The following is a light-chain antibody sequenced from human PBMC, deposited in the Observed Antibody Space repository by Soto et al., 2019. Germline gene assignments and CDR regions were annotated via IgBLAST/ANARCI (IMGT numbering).Light chain of an antibody. CDR2: DAS. CDR1: QSISSL. J-gene: IGKJ4*01. Sequence: DIVLTQSPATLSLSPGERATLSCRASQSISSLLAWYQQKPGQAPRLLIYDASNRATGIPARFSGSGSGTDFTITISSLEPEDFAVYYCQHRYNWPLTFGGGSKVEIK. V-gene: IGKV3-11*01. CDR3: QHRYNWPLT.